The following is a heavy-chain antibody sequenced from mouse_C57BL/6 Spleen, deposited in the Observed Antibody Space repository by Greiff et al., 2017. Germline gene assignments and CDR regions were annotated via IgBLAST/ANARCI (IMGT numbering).Heavy chain of an antibody. CDR1: GFTFSDYG. CDR3: ARLGYDPLYAMDY. CDR2: ISSGSSTI. V-gene: IGHV5-17*01. D-gene: IGHD2-2*01. Sequence: EVHLVESGGGLVKPGGSLKLSCAASGFTFSDYGMHWVRQAPEKGLEWVAYISSGSSTIYYADTVKGRFTISRDNAKNTLFLQMTSLRSEDTAMYYCARLGYDPLYAMDYWGQGTSVTVSS. J-gene: IGHJ4*01.